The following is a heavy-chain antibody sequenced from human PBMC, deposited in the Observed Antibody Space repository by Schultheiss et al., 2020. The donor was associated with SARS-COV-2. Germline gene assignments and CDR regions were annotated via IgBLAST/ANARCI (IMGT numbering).Heavy chain of an antibody. J-gene: IGHJ4*02. CDR1: GYTFTGYY. Sequence: ASVKVSCKASGYTFTGYYMHWVRQAPGQGLEWMGWISAYNGNTNYAQKLQGRVTMTTDTSTSTVYMELSSLRSEDTAVYYCARAWADIVATTTPFDYWGQGTLVTVSS. D-gene: IGHD2-15*01. V-gene: IGHV1-18*04. CDR3: ARAWADIVATTTPFDY. CDR2: ISAYNGNT.